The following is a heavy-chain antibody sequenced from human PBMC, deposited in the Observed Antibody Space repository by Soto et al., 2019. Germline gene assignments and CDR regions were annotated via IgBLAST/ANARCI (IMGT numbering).Heavy chain of an antibody. Sequence: ASVKVSCKAPRDTFTSYYINWVRQAPGQGLEWMGVINPHGGSTLYAQHFRGRVTMTRDSSTSTVYMELRSLTSEDTAFYYCARSAGDNSGIIISGTNYFDPWGRGTLVTVSS. D-gene: IGHD1-1*01. V-gene: IGHV1-46*01. J-gene: IGHJ4*02. CDR3: ARSAGDNSGIIISGTNYFDP. CDR1: RDTFTSYY. CDR2: INPHGGST.